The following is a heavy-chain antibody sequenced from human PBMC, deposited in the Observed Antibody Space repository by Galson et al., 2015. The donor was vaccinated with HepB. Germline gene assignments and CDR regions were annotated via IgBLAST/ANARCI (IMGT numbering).Heavy chain of an antibody. CDR1: GFTISNNY. J-gene: IGHJ4*02. D-gene: IGHD6-19*01. CDR3: ARGLRSYNSGSN. Sequence: PLRLSCAVPGFTISNNYMGWVRQAPGKGLECVSVVYSGGETYYADSVKGRFSISRDNSKNTLYLQMSRLRVEDTAVYYCARGLRSYNSGSNWGQGTLVTVSS. CDR2: VYSGGET. V-gene: IGHV3-66*01.